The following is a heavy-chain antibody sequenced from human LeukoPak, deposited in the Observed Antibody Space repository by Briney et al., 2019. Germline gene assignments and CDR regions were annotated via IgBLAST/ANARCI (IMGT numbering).Heavy chain of an antibody. CDR1: GFSVSLNY. V-gene: IGHV3-53*01. J-gene: IGHJ2*01. CDR3: ARVGDHFHWYLDL. Sequence: GGSLTLSCAASGFSVSLNYMNWVRQAPWKGLEWVSILYSGSDTYYADSVKGRFTISRDNSKNMLFLHMNNLRADDTAVYYCARVGDHFHWYLDLWGRGTLVTVSS. D-gene: IGHD3-10*01. CDR2: LYSGSDT.